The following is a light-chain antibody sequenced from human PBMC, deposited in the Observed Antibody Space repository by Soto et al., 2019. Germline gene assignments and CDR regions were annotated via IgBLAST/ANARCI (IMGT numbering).Light chain of an antibody. CDR3: CSFAGSYTFV. Sequence: QSALTQPHSVSGSPGQSVTISCTGTSVDVGAYDFVSWYQQHPGKAPKLLIYDVSKRPSGVPDRFSGSRSGNTASLTISGLQAEDEADYYCCSFAGSYTFVFGTETKLTVL. V-gene: IGLV2-11*01. J-gene: IGLJ1*01. CDR2: DVS. CDR1: SVDVGAYDF.